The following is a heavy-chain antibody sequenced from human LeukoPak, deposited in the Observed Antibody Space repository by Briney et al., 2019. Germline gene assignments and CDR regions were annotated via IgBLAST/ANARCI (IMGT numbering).Heavy chain of an antibody. CDR3: TRDQGGGSSWYYYYYYYYMDV. J-gene: IGHJ6*03. CDR1: GLTFGAYA. CDR2: IRSKAYGGTT. V-gene: IGHV3-49*03. D-gene: IGHD6-13*01. Sequence: GGSLRLSRTASGLTFGAYAMSWFRQAPGKGLEWVVFIRSKAYGGTTKYAASVKRRFTITIDESKSIAYLQMNSLKTDATAVYYCTRDQGGGSSWYYYYYYYYMDVWGKGTTVTVSS.